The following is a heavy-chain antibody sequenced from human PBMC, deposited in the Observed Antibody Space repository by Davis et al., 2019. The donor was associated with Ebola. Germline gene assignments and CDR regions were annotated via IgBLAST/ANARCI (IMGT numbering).Heavy chain of an antibody. J-gene: IGHJ5*02. D-gene: IGHD2-8*01. CDR2: ISAYNGNT. CDR1: GYTFNSYY. V-gene: IGHV1-18*04. Sequence: ASVKVSCKASGYTFNSYYIHWVRQAPGQGLEWMGWISAYNGNTNYVQKLQGRVTMTTDTSTSTAYMELRSLRSDDTAVYYCARDHVLMVYATANWFDPWGQGTLVTVSS. CDR3: ARDHVLMVYATANWFDP.